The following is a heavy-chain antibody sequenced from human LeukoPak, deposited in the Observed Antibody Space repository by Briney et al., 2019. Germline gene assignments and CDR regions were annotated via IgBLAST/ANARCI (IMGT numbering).Heavy chain of an antibody. CDR2: MNPKSGNT. J-gene: IGHJ5*02. D-gene: IGHD4-11*01. V-gene: IGHV1-8*01. CDR3: ARGKDSNDAGCHNWFDP. CDR1: GYTFTSYD. Sequence: ASVKVSCKASGYTFTSYDINWVRQATGQGLEWMGWMNPKSGNTGYGKRFQGRVTMTRNTSITTAYMELSSLRSEDTAVYYCARGKDSNDAGCHNWFDPWGQGTLITVSS.